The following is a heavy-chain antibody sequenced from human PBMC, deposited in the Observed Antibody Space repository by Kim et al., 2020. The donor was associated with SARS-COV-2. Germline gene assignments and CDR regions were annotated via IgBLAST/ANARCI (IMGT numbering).Heavy chain of an antibody. CDR2: IYYSGST. V-gene: IGHV4-39*07. CDR1: GGSISSSSYY. CDR3: AAVAMRAYYFDY. D-gene: IGHD2-15*01. Sequence: SETLSLTCTVSGGSISSSSYYWGWIRQPPGKGLEWIGSIYYSGSTYYNPSLKSRVTISVDTSKNQFSLKLSSVTAADTAVYYCAAVAMRAYYFDYWGQGTLVTVSS. J-gene: IGHJ4*02.